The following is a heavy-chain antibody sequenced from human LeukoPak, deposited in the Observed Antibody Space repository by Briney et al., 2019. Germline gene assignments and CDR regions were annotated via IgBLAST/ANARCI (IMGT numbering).Heavy chain of an antibody. D-gene: IGHD5-18*01. J-gene: IGHJ4*02. Sequence: GGSLRLSCAASGFTFSSYALHWVRQAPGKGLEWVAVISYDGSNKYYADSVKGRFTISRDNSKNTLYLQMNSLRAEDTAVYYCAKDRAMALDYWGQGTLVTVSS. V-gene: IGHV3-30*18. CDR2: ISYDGSNK. CDR3: AKDRAMALDY. CDR1: GFTFSSYA.